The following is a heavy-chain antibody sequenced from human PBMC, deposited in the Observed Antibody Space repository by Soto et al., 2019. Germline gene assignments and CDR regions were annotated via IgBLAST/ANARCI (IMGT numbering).Heavy chain of an antibody. J-gene: IGHJ4*02. V-gene: IGHV4-39*01. CDR3: ARHAGYSSSGAIWGAFKYYFDY. Sequence: PSETLSLTCTVSGGSISSSSYYWGWIRQPPGKGLEWIGSIYYSGSTYYNPSLKSRVTISVDTSKNQFSLKLSSVTAADTAVYYCARHAGYSSSGAIWGAFKYYFDYWGQGTLVTVSS. CDR2: IYYSGST. CDR1: GGSISSSSYY. D-gene: IGHD6-13*01.